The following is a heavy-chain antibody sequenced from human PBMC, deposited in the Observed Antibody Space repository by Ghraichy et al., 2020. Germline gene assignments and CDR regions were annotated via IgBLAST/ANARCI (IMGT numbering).Heavy chain of an antibody. CDR1: GFTFSNHY. Sequence: GGSLRLSCGASGFTFSNHYMSWVRQAPGKGLEWLSYISSGGTITYSADSPQGRFTISRDNAKNSLFLEMNSLRTEDTGHYYCARLRVAGAAYYLDFWGQGIPVAVSS. CDR3: ARLRVAGAAYYLDF. CDR2: ISSGGTIT. D-gene: IGHD4-17*01. V-gene: IGHV3-11*01. J-gene: IGHJ4*02.